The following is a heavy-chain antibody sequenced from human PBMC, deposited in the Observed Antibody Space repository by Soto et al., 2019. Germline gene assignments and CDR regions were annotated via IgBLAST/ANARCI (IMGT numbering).Heavy chain of an antibody. V-gene: IGHV1-46*01. CDR2: VYPSGGTT. CDR1: GYTFTSYY. J-gene: IGHJ4*02. Sequence: QVQLVQSGAEVKKPGASVKVSCTASGYTFTSYYVHWVRQAPGQGLEWMGMVYPSGGTTKYAQKFQGRVAVIADASTGTVYMELHSLRADDTAVYYCATTMTMPWYFDYWGQGTLVSVSS. CDR3: ATTMTMPWYFDY. D-gene: IGHD4-17*01.